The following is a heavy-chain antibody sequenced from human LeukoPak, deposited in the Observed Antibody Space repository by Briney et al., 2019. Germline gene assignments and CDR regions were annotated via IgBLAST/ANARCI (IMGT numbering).Heavy chain of an antibody. CDR2: IKQDGSEK. CDR3: ASHVLRYFDWSTPDY. CDR1: GFTFSSYS. V-gene: IGHV3-7*01. D-gene: IGHD3-9*01. Sequence: PGGSLRLSCAASGFTFSSYSMNWVRQAPGKGLEWVANIKQDGSEKYYVDSVKGRFTISRDNAKNSLYLQMNSLRAEDTAVYYCASHVLRYFDWSTPDYWGQGTLVTVSS. J-gene: IGHJ4*02.